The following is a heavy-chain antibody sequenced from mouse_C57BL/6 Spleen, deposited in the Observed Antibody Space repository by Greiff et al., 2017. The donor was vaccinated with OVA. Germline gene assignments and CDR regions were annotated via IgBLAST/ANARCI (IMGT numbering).Heavy chain of an antibody. D-gene: IGHD1-1*01. J-gene: IGHJ3*01. V-gene: IGHV1-50*01. CDR1: GYTFTSYW. CDR2: IDPSDSYT. Sequence: VKLQQPGAELVKPGASVKLSCKASGYTFTSYWMQWVKQRPGQGLEWIGEIDPSDSYTNYNQKFKGKATLTVDTSSSTAYMQLSSLTSEDSAVYYCASTVVARAYWGQGTLVTVSA. CDR3: ASTVVARAY.